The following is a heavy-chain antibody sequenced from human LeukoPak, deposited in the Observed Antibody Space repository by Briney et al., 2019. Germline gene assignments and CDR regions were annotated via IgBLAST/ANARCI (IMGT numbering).Heavy chain of an antibody. J-gene: IGHJ4*02. CDR1: SGSISSGSCY. Sequence: SETLSLTCTVSSGSISSGSCYWGWIRQPPGKGLEWIESIYYSGSTYYNPSLKSRVTISVDTSKNQFSLKLSSVTAADTAVYYCACTPYCYDSSSYYWGQGTLVTVSS. V-gene: IGHV4-39*01. CDR3: ACTPYCYDSSSYY. D-gene: IGHD3-22*01. CDR2: IYYSGST.